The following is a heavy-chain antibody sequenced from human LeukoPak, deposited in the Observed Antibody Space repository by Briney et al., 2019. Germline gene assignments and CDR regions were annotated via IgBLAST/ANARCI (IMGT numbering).Heavy chain of an antibody. D-gene: IGHD2-21*01. V-gene: IGHV1-69*05. CDR3: ARRNLWTQNDAFDI. J-gene: IGHJ3*02. CDR2: IIPIFGTA. Sequence: SVKVSCKASGGTFSSYAISWVRQAPGQGLEWIGRIIPIFGTANYAQKFQGRVTITTDESTSTAYMELSSLRSEDTAVYYCARRNLWTQNDAFDIWGQGTMVTVSS. CDR1: GGTFSSYA.